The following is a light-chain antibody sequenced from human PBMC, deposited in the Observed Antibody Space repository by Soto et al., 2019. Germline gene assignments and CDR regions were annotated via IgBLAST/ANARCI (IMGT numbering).Light chain of an antibody. CDR3: QQYNNWPPWT. CDR2: GAS. CDR1: QTVSSN. J-gene: IGKJ1*01. V-gene: IGKV3-15*01. Sequence: EIVLTQSPGTLSLSPGEKATLSCRASQTVSSNLAWYQQKPGQAPRLLIYGASTRATGIPARFSGSGSGKEFTLTISSLQSEDFAVYYCQQYNNWPPWTFGQGTKVDI.